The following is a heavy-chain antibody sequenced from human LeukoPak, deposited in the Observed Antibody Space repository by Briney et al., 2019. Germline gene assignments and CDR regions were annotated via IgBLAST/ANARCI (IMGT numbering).Heavy chain of an antibody. CDR2: ISSGSTYI. CDR1: GFTFSSYS. V-gene: IGHV3-21*01. J-gene: IGHJ6*02. CDR3: ARNKTYSDDPYYYYYGTDV. Sequence: GGSLRLSCVASGFTFSSYSMNWVRQAPGKGLEWVSSISSGSTYIYFADSVKGRFTISRDNAKNSLYLQMNSLRAEDTAVYYCARNKTYSDDPYYYYYGTDVWGQGTTVTVSS. D-gene: IGHD3-16*01.